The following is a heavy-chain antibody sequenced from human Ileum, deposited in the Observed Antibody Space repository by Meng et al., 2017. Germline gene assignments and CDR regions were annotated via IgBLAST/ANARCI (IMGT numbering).Heavy chain of an antibody. CDR3: AIDRDRSLENN. CDR2: INEDGSEK. CDR1: GFSFSRDW. V-gene: IGHV3-7*01. Sequence: GESLKISCVDSGFSFSRDWMSWVRQTPGKGLKWVGQINEDGSEKYYVDSVKGRFTISRDNAKNSLYLQMNSLRAEDTGVYYCAIDRDRSLENNWGQGTLVNGAS. J-gene: IGHJ4*02. D-gene: IGHD6-13*01.